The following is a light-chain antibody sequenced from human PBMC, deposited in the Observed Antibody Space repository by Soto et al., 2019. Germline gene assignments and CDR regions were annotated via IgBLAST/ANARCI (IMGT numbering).Light chain of an antibody. Sequence: QSALTQPASVSGSPGQSITISCTGTSSDVGGYNCVSWYQQHPGKAPKLMIYDVSNRPSGVSNRFSGSKSGNTASLTISGTQLGDGADYYGASFTSSSTLVVFGGGTK. V-gene: IGLV2-14*01. CDR1: SSDVGGYNC. CDR3: ASFTSSSTLVV. CDR2: DVS. J-gene: IGLJ2*01.